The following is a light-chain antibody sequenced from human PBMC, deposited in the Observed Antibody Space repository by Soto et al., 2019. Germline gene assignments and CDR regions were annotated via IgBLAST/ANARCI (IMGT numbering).Light chain of an antibody. Sequence: QSVLTQPASVSGSPGHSITISCTGTSSDIGAYNYVSWYQQHPGKAPTLMIYEVGNRPSGASNRFSGSKSGNTASLTISGLQAEDEADYYCSSYTTSSTWVFGGGTKLTVL. CDR2: EVG. CDR3: SSYTTSSTWV. CDR1: SSDIGAYNY. J-gene: IGLJ3*02. V-gene: IGLV2-14*01.